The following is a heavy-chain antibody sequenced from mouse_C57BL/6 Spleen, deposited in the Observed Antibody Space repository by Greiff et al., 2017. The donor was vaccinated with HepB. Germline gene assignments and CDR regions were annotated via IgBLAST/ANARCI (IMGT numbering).Heavy chain of an antibody. CDR1: GYAFTSYW. J-gene: IGHJ2*01. V-gene: IGHV1-80*01. Sequence: QVQLKQSGAELVKPGASVKISCKASGYAFTSYWMNWVKQRPGQGLEWIGQIYPGDGDTNYNGKFKGKATLTADTSSSTAYMRLSSLTSEDSAVYLCARSDCCDYWGQGTTLTVSS. CDR3: ARSDCCDY. CDR2: IYPGDGDT.